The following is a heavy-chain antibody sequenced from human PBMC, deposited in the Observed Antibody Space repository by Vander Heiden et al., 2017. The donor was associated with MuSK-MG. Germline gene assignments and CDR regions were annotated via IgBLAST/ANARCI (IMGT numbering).Heavy chain of an antibody. CDR1: AFTFIRFW. D-gene: IGHD5-12*01. J-gene: IGHJ6*03. CDR2: IKQDGSEK. V-gene: IGHV3-7*01. Sequence: EVRLVESGGVLVHPGGSLRLSCAASAFTFIRFWLSWVRQGPGKGLEWVANIKQDGSEKYYVDSVKGRFTISRDNAKNSLYLQMNSLRAEDTAVYYCASFGGYDYFYYYYYMDVWGKGTTVTVSS. CDR3: ASFGGYDYFYYYYYMDV.